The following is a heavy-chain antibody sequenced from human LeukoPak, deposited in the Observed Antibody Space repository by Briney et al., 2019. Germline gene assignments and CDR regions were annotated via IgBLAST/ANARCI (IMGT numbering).Heavy chain of an antibody. CDR2: INPSGDFT. Sequence: RASVKVSCKASGFVFTAHWMHWVRQAPGQGHEWMGVINPSGDFTMYTQKLQGRVTMTRDTSTSTLYMELSGLTSEDTAVYYCARDHSRLGGGTTFWWLDPWGQGTLVTVSS. J-gene: IGHJ5*02. CDR3: ARDHSRLGGGTTFWWLDP. V-gene: IGHV1-46*04. CDR1: GFVFTAHW. D-gene: IGHD3-16*01.